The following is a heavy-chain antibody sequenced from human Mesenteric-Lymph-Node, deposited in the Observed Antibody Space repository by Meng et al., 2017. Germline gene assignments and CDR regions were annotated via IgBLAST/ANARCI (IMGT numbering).Heavy chain of an antibody. CDR1: GFTFSSYE. CDR2: SRNKANSYTT. V-gene: IGHV3-72*01. CDR3: ARGYSGTYFYAFDI. Sequence: GGSLRLSCAASGFTFSSYEMNWVRQVPGKGLEWVGLSRNKANSYTTEYAASVKGRFTISRDASKNSLYLQMSSLKTEDTAVYYCARGYSGTYFYAFDIWGQGTMVTVSS. D-gene: IGHD1-26*01. J-gene: IGHJ3*02.